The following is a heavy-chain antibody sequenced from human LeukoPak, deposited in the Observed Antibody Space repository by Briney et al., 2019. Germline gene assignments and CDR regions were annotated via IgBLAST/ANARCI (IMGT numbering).Heavy chain of an antibody. CDR2: IYPGDSDT. CDR3: ARHGPDGGSYLGGLDY. Sequence: GEPLKISCKGSGYSFTSYWIGWVRQMPGKGLEWMGIIYPGDSDTRYSPSFQGPVTISADKSISTAYLQWSSLKASDTAMYYCARHGPDGGSYLGGLDYWGQGTLVTVSS. J-gene: IGHJ4*02. D-gene: IGHD1-26*01. V-gene: IGHV5-51*01. CDR1: GYSFTSYW.